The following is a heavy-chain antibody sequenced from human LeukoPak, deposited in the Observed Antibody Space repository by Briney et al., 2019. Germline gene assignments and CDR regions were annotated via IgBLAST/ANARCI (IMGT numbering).Heavy chain of an antibody. CDR2: IDYGGST. CDR3: ARTYYHDGSGYKTGYFHH. CDR1: DGSFSGYY. V-gene: IGHV4-34*01. J-gene: IGHJ1*01. Sequence: PSETLSLTCAVYDGSFSGYYWSWIRQPPGKGLEWIGEIDYGGSTNYNPSLKSRVTISVDTSKNQFSLKLGSVTATDTAVYYCARTYYHDGSGYKTGYFHHWGQGTLVTVSS. D-gene: IGHD3-22*01.